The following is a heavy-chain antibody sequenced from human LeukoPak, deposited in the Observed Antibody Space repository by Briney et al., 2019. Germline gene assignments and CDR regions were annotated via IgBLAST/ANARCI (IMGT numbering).Heavy chain of an antibody. CDR3: ARGRSAIWGSTFDAFDI. D-gene: IGHD3-16*01. CDR1: GFTFSSYG. V-gene: IGHV3-30*02. J-gene: IGHJ3*02. Sequence: PGGSLRLSCAASGFTFSSYGMHWVRQAPGKGLEWVAFIRYGGSNKYYADSVKGRFTISRDNSKNTLYLQMNSLRTEDTAVYYCARGRSAIWGSTFDAFDIWGQGTMVTVSS. CDR2: IRYGGSNK.